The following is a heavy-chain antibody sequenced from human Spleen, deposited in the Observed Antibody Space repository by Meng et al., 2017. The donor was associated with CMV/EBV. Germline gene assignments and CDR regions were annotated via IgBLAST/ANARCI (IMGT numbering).Heavy chain of an antibody. CDR2: ISYYGDKI. V-gene: IGHV3-30-3*01. D-gene: IGHD3-3*01. CDR3: ARDPRTYYDFWSGYWREIAHYSDY. J-gene: IGHJ4*02. Sequence: HWVRQAPGKGLEWVAVISYYGDKIYHTDSVKGRFTISRDNSKNTLYLQMNSLRPEDTAVYYCARDPRTYYDFWSGYWREIAHYSDYWGQGTLVTVSS.